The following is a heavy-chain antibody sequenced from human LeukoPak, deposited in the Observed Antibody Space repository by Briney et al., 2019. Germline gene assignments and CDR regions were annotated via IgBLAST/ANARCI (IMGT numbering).Heavy chain of an antibody. Sequence: GGSLRLSCAASGFTFSGHWMSWVRQAPGKGLEWVANINQGGSDKYYVDSVKGLFTISRDNANNLLYLQMNSLRGEDTAVYYCTRDRSRAEDDWGQGTLVTVSS. CDR1: GFTFSGHW. CDR2: INQGGSDK. D-gene: IGHD1-14*01. J-gene: IGHJ4*02. CDR3: TRDRSRAEDD. V-gene: IGHV3-7*01.